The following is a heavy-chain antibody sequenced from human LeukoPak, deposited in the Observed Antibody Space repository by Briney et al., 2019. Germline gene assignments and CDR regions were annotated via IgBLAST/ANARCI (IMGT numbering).Heavy chain of an antibody. V-gene: IGHV3-74*01. D-gene: IGHD1-26*01. Sequence: PGGSLRLSCAASGFTFSSYWMHWVRQAPGKGLVRVSRITSDGSSTSYADSVRGRFTIFRDNAKNTVYLQMNDLRAEDTALYYCARDLTGAIFDFWGQGTLVTVSS. J-gene: IGHJ4*02. CDR3: ARDLTGAIFDF. CDR2: ITSDGSST. CDR1: GFTFSSYW.